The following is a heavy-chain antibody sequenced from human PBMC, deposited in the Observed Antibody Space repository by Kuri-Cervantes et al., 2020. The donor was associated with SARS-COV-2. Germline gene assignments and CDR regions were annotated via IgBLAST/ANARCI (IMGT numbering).Heavy chain of an antibody. D-gene: IGHD3-10*01. CDR2: ISSSSSYI. Sequence: GESLKISCAASGFTFSSYWMSWVRQAPGKGLEWVSSISSSSSYIYYADSVKGRFTISRDNAKNSLYLQMNSLRAEDTALYCCAKDSNYYGSGSYLDYWGQGTLVTVSS. J-gene: IGHJ4*02. V-gene: IGHV3-21*04. CDR3: AKDSNYYGSGSYLDY. CDR1: GFTFSSYW.